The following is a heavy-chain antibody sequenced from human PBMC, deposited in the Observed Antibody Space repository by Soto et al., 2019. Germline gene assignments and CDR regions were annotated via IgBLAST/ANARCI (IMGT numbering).Heavy chain of an antibody. CDR2: ISYDGSNK. D-gene: IGHD6-6*01. V-gene: IGHV3-30-3*01. CDR3: ARDRSSSSHKNYYYYGMDV. J-gene: IGHJ6*02. CDR1: GVSISRYS. Sequence: GGSRTLSCAAAGVSISRYSPHQVRPAPGKGVGWVAVISYDGSNKYYADSVRGRFTISRDNSKNTLYLQMNSLRAEDTAVYYCARDRSSSSHKNYYYYGMDVWGQGTTVTVSS.